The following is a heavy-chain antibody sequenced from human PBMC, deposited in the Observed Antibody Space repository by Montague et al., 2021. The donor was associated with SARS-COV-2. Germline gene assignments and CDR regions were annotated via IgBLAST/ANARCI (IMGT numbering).Heavy chain of an antibody. D-gene: IGHD6-13*01. J-gene: IGHJ4*02. CDR3: ARDVYSSSWFARPDN. CDR2: ISYDGSDK. Sequence: SRRLSLSASGFTFSSFAVHWVRQAPGKGLEWVAVISYDGSDKYYVDSVEGRFTISRDNSKNTLYLQMNSLRAEDTAVYYCARDVYSSSWFARPDNWGQGTLVTVSS. CDR1: GFTFSSFA. V-gene: IGHV3-30*04.